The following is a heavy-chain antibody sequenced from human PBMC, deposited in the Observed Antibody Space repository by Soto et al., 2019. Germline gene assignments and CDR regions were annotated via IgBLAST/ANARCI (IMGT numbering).Heavy chain of an antibody. Sequence: ASVKVSCKASGYFFTTYGISWVRQAPGQGLEWMGWISPYNGNTKYAQSFQGRVTMTTDTSTYTAYMELRSLRSDDPAVYYCARDFGSDLSAPGAVFDYWGQGTVVTVSS. CDR3: ARDFGSDLSAPGAVFDY. V-gene: IGHV1-18*04. D-gene: IGHD3-3*01. J-gene: IGHJ4*02. CDR1: GYFFTTYG. CDR2: ISPYNGNT.